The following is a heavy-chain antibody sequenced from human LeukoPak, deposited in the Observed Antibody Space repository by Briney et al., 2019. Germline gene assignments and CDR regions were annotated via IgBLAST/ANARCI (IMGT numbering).Heavy chain of an antibody. V-gene: IGHV4-39*01. D-gene: IGHD2-21*01. J-gene: IGHJ3*02. CDR3: ARPTNCGGDCYSTPDAFDI. CDR1: GGSIRSSSYY. CDR2: IYCSGST. Sequence: SETLSLTCTVSGGSIRSSSYYWVWLRQPPGKGLEWVGSIYCSGSTYYNPSLKSRVTLSVDTSKNQFSLKLSSVTAADTAVYYCARPTNCGGDCYSTPDAFDIWGQGTMVTVSS.